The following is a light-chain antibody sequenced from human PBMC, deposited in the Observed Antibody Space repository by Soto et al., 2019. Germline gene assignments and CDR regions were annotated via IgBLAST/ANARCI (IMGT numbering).Light chain of an antibody. Sequence: EIVMTQSPATLSVSPGEGATLSCRASQSISSMLAWYQQKPCQAPRLLIYGASTRATGVPARLSGSGSGTEVTLTICSLQSEDLAVYYCQHYNDWRWTFGQGTKVEIK. V-gene: IGKV3-15*01. CDR3: QHYNDWRWT. CDR1: QSISSM. J-gene: IGKJ1*01. CDR2: GAS.